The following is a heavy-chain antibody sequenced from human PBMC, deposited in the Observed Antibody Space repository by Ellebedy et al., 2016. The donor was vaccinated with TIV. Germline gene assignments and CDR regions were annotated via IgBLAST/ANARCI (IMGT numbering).Heavy chain of an antibody. V-gene: IGHV3-23*01. D-gene: IGHD1-26*01. J-gene: IGHJ1*01. CDR2: ISGSGGST. CDR3: AKDQSGSYWGPAEYFQH. Sequence: GGSLRLSCAASGFTFSSYAMSWVRQAPGKGLEWVSAISGSGGSTYYADSVKGRFTTSRDNSKNTLYLQMNSLRAEDTAVYYCAKDQSGSYWGPAEYFQHWGQGTLVTVSS. CDR1: GFTFSSYA.